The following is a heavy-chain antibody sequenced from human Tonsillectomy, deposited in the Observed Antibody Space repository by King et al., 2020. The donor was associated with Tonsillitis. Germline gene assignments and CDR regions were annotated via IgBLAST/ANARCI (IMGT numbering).Heavy chain of an antibody. CDR1: GYTFTSYY. CDR3: ASISGSDCDY. J-gene: IGHJ4*02. D-gene: IGHD1-26*01. V-gene: IGHV1-46*01. Sequence: VQLVESGAEVKKPGASVKVSCKASGYTFTSYYMHWVRQAPGQGLEWMGIINPSGGSTSYAQQFQGRVTMTRDTSTSTVYMELSSLRAEDTAVDYCASISGSDCDYWGQGTLVTVSS. CDR2: INPSGGST.